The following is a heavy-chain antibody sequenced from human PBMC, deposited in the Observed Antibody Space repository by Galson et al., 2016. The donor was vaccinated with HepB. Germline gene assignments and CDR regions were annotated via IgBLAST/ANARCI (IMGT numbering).Heavy chain of an antibody. D-gene: IGHD3-10*01. J-gene: IGHJ4*02. CDR3: ARVAGSYHYFDY. Sequence: SVKVSCKASGYTFANYYIHWVRQAPGQGLEWMGMVDPSGGSTSYAEKFQDKVTMTRDTSTNTVYMDLNSLTSADTAVYYCARVAGSYHYFDYWGQGTLITVSS. CDR2: VDPSGGST. CDR1: GYTFANYY. V-gene: IGHV1-46*03.